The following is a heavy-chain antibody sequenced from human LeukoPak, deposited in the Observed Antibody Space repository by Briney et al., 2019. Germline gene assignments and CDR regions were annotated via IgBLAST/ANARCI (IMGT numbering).Heavy chain of an antibody. J-gene: IGHJ4*02. D-gene: IGHD3-10*01. V-gene: IGHV4-34*01. Sequence: PSETLSLTCTVSGGSISSYYWSWIRQPPGKGLEWIGEINHSGSTNYNPSLKSRVTISVDTSKNQFSLKLSSVTAADTAVYYCARKSGHFDYWGQGTLVTVSS. CDR2: INHSGST. CDR3: ARKSGHFDY. CDR1: GGSISSYY.